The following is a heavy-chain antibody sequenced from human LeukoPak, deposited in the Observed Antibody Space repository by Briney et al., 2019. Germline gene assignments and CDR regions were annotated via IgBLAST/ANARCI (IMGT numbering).Heavy chain of an antibody. D-gene: IGHD3-16*01. J-gene: IGHJ4*02. CDR2: IYYSGST. Sequence: SDTLSLTCTVSGGSISSGGYYWSWIRQHPGKGLEWIGYIYYSGSTYYNPSLKSRVTISVDTSKNQFSLKLSSVTAADTAVYYCARGRALGPPYFDYWGQGTLVTVSS. V-gene: IGHV4-31*03. CDR3: ARGRALGPPYFDY. CDR1: GGSISSGGYY.